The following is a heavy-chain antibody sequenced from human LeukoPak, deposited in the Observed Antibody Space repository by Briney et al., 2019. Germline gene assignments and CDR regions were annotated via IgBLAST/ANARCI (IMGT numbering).Heavy chain of an antibody. V-gene: IGHV3-30-3*01. CDR3: ARAAYHYGMDV. J-gene: IGHJ6*02. Sequence: GGSLRLSCAASGFTFSSYAMHWVRQAPGKGLEWVAVISYDGSNKCYADSVKGRFTISRDNSKNTLYLQMNSLRAEDTAVYYCARAAYHYGMDVWGQGTTVTVSS. CDR1: GFTFSSYA. CDR2: ISYDGSNK.